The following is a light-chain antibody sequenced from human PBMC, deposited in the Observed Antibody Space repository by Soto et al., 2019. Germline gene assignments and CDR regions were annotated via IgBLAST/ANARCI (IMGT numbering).Light chain of an antibody. CDR2: AAS. CDR3: QQANHIPPYT. Sequence: DIQMTQSPSSVSAFVGDRVTITCRASQDISTWLAWYQQKPGKAPKLLIYAASRLQGGVPSRFSGSGSGTDFSLTISSLQPEDFENYYCQQANHIPPYTFGQGTKVDIK. CDR1: QDISTW. V-gene: IGKV1-12*01. J-gene: IGKJ2*01.